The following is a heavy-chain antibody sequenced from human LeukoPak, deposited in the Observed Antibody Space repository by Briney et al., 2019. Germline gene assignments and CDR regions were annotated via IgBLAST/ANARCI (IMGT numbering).Heavy chain of an antibody. CDR2: INHSGST. V-gene: IGHV4-34*01. CDR1: GGSFSGYY. D-gene: IGHD6-13*01. J-gene: IGHJ4*02. Sequence: SETLSLTCAVYGGSFSGYYWSWIRQPPGKGLEWIGEINHSGSTNYNPSLKSRVTISVDTSKNQFSLKLSSVTAADTAVYYCARGRYSSSWSRYNKFDYWGQGTLVTVSS. CDR3: ARGRYSSSWSRYNKFDY.